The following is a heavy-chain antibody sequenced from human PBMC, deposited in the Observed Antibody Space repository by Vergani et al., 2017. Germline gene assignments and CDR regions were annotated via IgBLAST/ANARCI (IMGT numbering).Heavy chain of an antibody. CDR1: GYTFRNKD. D-gene: IGHD2-2*01. V-gene: IGHV1-18*01. CDR3: ARNFLGRDIEVVPTAPFWLFDL. J-gene: IGHJ2*01. CDR2: ISPHTGRT. Sequence: QIPLVQSAAEVKKPGAALNVSCKAPGYTFRNKDISWLRQAPGQGLEWMGSISPHTGRTNTALQFQDRVIMTTDTSTNTAYLSLGTLTSDDTAVYFCARNFLGRDIEVVPTAPFWLFDLWGRGTRVTVSS.